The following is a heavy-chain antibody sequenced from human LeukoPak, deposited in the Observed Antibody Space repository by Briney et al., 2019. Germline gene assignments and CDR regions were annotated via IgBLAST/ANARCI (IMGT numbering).Heavy chain of an antibody. Sequence: PSETLSLTCTVSGASISHYYWSWIRQTPERGLEWMGHVHTGGGSTYYPSLKTRLTTSIDTSRSQLSLKLTSVTAADTAVYFCARLGSYHDFWGQGALVTVSS. CDR1: GASISHYY. CDR3: ARLGSYHDF. J-gene: IGHJ4*02. V-gene: IGHV4-4*09. D-gene: IGHD1-26*01. CDR2: VHTGGGS.